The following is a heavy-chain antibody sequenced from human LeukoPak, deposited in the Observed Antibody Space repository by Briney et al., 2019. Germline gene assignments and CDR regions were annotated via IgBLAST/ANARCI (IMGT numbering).Heavy chain of an antibody. CDR2: ISSSGSTI. CDR1: GFTFSDYY. Sequence: NSGGSLRLSCAASGFTFSDYYMSWIRQAPGKGLEWVSYISSSGSTIYYADSVKGRFTISRDNAKNSLYLQMNSLRAEDTAVYYCARDRSPNGMIVGNDYWGQGTLVTVSS. CDR3: ARDRSPNGMIVGNDY. J-gene: IGHJ4*02. D-gene: IGHD3-22*01. V-gene: IGHV3-11*01.